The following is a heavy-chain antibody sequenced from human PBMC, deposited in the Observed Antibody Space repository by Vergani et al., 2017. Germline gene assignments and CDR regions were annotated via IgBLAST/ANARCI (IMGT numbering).Heavy chain of an antibody. J-gene: IGHJ4*02. D-gene: IGHD3-9*01. CDR1: GGSITSSSYY. V-gene: IGHV4-39*01. CDR3: ARTESFILRYFHWAL. Sequence: QLHLQESGPGLVKPSETLSLTCTVSGGSITSSSYYWGWIRQPPGKGLEWIGNIYHSGGAYYNPSLKDRVTISVDTSKNQFSLEVTSLTAADTAIYFCARTESFILRYFHWALWGQGTLVTVSS. CDR2: IYHSGGA.